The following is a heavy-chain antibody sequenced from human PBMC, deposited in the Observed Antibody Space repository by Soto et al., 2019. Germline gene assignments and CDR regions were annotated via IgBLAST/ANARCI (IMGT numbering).Heavy chain of an antibody. CDR1: GYTFTNYW. CDR2: IDPSDSYT. CDR3: ARSQPIAAAGYYYYYGLDV. V-gene: IGHV5-10-1*01. Sequence: GESLKISCKGSGYTFTNYWISWVRQMPGKGLEWMGRIDPSDSYTKYSPSFQGHVTMSGDKSITTAYLQWNSLKASDTAIYYCARSQPIAAAGYYYYYGLDVWGQGTTVTVSS. D-gene: IGHD6-13*01. J-gene: IGHJ6*02.